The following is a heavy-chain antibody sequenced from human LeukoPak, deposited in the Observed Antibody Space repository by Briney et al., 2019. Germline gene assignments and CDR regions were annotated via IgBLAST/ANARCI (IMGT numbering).Heavy chain of an antibody. D-gene: IGHD2-15*01. Sequence: SETLSLTGTVSGGSISSYYWSWIRQPPGKGLEWIGYIYYSGSTNYNPSLKSRVTISVDTSKNQFSLKLSSVTAADTAVYYCARVSDNNWFDPWGQGTLVTVSS. CDR1: GGSISSYY. CDR2: IYYSGST. J-gene: IGHJ5*02. V-gene: IGHV4-59*01. CDR3: ARVSDNNWFDP.